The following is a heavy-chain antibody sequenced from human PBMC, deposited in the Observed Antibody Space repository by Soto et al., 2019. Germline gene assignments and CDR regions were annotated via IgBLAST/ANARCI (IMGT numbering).Heavy chain of an antibody. D-gene: IGHD3-10*01. J-gene: IGHJ4*02. CDR2: IYYSGST. Sequence: SETLSLTCTVSGGSISSYYWSWIRQPPGKGLEWIGYIYYSGSTNYNPSLKSRVTISVDKSKNQFSLKLSSVTAADTAVYYCARAANYYGSGSYYDYWGQGTLVTVSS. CDR3: ARAANYYGSGSYYDY. CDR1: GGSISSYY. V-gene: IGHV4-59*12.